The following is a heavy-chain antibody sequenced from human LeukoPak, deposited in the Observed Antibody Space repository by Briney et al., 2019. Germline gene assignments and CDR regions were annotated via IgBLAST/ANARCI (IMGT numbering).Heavy chain of an antibody. Sequence: GGSLRLSCAASGFTFSNYSMNWVRQAPGKGLEWVSYIIRSSSTIYYADSVKGRFTISRDNAKNSLYLQMNSLRAEDTAVYYCARDSIVRSSDYWGQGTLVTVSS. CDR2: IIRSSSTI. CDR3: ARDSIVRSSDY. D-gene: IGHD4-17*01. J-gene: IGHJ4*02. CDR1: GFTFSNYS. V-gene: IGHV3-48*01.